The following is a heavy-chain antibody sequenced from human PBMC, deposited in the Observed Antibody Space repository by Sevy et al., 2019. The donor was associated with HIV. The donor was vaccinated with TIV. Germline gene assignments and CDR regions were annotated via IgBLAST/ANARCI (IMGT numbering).Heavy chain of an antibody. D-gene: IGHD6-6*01. V-gene: IGHV5-51*01. CDR1: EYNFTNYC. CDR3: ARISSSPRAYYYYFGMDV. J-gene: IGHJ6*02. CDR2: IYPGDSGT. Sequence: GESLKISCKGSEYNFTNYCIDWVRQMPGKGLEWMGIIYPGDSGTRYSPSFQDQVTISADKSISTAYLQWSSLKASDTAMYYCARISSSPRAYYYYFGMDVWGQGTTVTVSS.